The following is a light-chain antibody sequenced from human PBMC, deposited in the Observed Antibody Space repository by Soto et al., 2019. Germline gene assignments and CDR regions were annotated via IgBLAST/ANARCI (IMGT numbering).Light chain of an antibody. CDR1: QSLNTR. CDR3: LPYKSYSP. CDR2: DAS. Sequence: DIQLTQSPSTLSASVVDRVTLTCRASQSLNTRLAWYQQRPGKAPKLLIYDASTLESGVPSRFSGGGSGTEFTLTINNLQPDDLATYICLPYKSYSPFCRGAKVDIK. V-gene: IGKV1-5*01. J-gene: IGKJ1*01.